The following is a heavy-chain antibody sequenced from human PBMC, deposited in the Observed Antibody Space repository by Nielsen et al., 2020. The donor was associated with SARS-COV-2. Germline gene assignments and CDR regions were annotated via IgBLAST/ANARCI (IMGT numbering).Heavy chain of an antibody. D-gene: IGHD3-10*01. Sequence: ASVKVSCKASGYTFTSYGISWVRQAPGQGLEWMGWISAYNGNTNYAQKLQGRVTMTTDTSTSTAYMELRSLRSDDTAVYYCAILFGELEGPEVPYYYMDVWGKGTTVTVSS. CDR3: AILFGELEGPEVPYYYMDV. V-gene: IGHV1-18*04. CDR2: ISAYNGNT. CDR1: GYTFTSYG. J-gene: IGHJ6*03.